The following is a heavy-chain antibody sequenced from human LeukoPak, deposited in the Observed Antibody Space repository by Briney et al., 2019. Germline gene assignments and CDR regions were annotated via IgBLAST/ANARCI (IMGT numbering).Heavy chain of an antibody. J-gene: IGHJ3*02. CDR1: GGDISNYY. D-gene: IGHD3-10*01. Sequence: SETLSLTCTVSGGDISNYYWSWIRQSAGKGLEWIGQMYGSGGTNYNPSPKSRVTLSADKSKNQISLTLSSVTAADTGVYYCARNRSNFYGEIPFDIWGQGTMVTVSS. CDR3: ARNRSNFYGEIPFDI. V-gene: IGHV4-4*07. CDR2: MYGSGGT.